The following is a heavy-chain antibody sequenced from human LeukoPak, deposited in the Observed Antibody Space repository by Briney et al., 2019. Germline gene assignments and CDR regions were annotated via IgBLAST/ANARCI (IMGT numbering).Heavy chain of an antibody. CDR1: GFTFSSYA. Sequence: GGSLRLSCAASGFTFSSYAMHWVSQAPGKGLERVAVISYDGSNKYYADSVKGRFTISRDNSKNTLYLQMNSLRAEDTAVYYCASMQVYCSSTSCYDIGMDVWGKGTTVTVSS. J-gene: IGHJ6*04. V-gene: IGHV3-30-3*01. D-gene: IGHD2-2*01. CDR2: ISYDGSNK. CDR3: ASMQVYCSSTSCYDIGMDV.